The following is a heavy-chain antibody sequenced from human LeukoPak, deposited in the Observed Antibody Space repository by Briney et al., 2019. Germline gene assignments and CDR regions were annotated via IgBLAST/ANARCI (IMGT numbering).Heavy chain of an antibody. CDR3: ARHPSIVVAGRYFDY. CDR2: IYYSGST. V-gene: IGHV4-39*01. Sequence: SETLSLTCTVSGGSISSSSYYWGWIRQPPGKGLEWIGSIYYSGSTYYNPSLKSRVTISVDTSKNQFSLKLSSVTAADTAVYYCARHPSIVVAGRYFDYWGQGTLVTVSS. CDR1: GGSISSSSYY. J-gene: IGHJ4*02. D-gene: IGHD6-19*01.